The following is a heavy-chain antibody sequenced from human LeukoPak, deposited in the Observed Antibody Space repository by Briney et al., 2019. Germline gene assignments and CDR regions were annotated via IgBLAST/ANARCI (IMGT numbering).Heavy chain of an antibody. CDR2: ISAYNGNT. CDR3: ARDLSYTQFDY. J-gene: IGHJ4*02. CDR1: GYTFTSYY. D-gene: IGHD1-26*01. Sequence: ASVKVSCKASGYTFTSYYMHWVRQAPGQGLEWMGWISAYNGNTNYAQKLQGRVTMTTDTSTSTAYMELRSLRSDDTAVYYCARDLSYTQFDYWGQGTLVTVSS. V-gene: IGHV1-18*04.